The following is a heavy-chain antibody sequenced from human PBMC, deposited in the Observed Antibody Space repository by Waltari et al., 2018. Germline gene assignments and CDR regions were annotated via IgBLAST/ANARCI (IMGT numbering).Heavy chain of an antibody. CDR3: ARRGTAGSWFFDF. J-gene: IGHJ2*01. CDR2: IFHNGNI. V-gene: IGHV4-4*02. CDR1: GGSIGSYNW. D-gene: IGHD1-1*01. Sequence: QVVLEESGPGLVQPSGTLSLTCAVSGGSIGSYNWWSWIRQTPGKGLEWIGEIFHNGNINYHPSLKSRLTISVDTSRRLFSLRLASVTVADTAVYYCARRGTAGSWFFDFWGRGTLVAVSS.